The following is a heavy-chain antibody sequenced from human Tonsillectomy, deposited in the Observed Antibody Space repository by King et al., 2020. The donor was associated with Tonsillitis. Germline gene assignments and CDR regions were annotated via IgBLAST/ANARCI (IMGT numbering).Heavy chain of an antibody. CDR3: ARDLYDFWSGYPYY. J-gene: IGHJ4*02. CDR1: GGSISSGSYY. CDR2: IYTSGST. D-gene: IGHD3-3*01. V-gene: IGHV4-61*02. Sequence: QLQESGPGLVKPSQTLSLTCTVSGGSISSGSYYWSWIRPPAGKGLEWIGRIYTSGSTNYNPSLKSRVTMSVDTSKNQFSLKLSSVTAADTAVYYCARDLYDFWSGYPYYWGQGTLVTVSS.